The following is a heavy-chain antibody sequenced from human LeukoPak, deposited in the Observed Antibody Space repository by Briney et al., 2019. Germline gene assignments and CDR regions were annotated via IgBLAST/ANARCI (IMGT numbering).Heavy chain of an antibody. D-gene: IGHD5-18*01. J-gene: IGHJ4*02. CDR3: ASGDTAMVLDY. Sequence: SSETLSLTCTVSGGSISSYYWSWIRQPPGKGLEWIGYIYYSGSTNYNPSLKSRVTISVDTSKNQFSLKLSSVTAADTAVYYCASGDTAMVLDYWGQGTLVTVSS. CDR2: IYYSGST. V-gene: IGHV4-59*01. CDR1: GGSISSYY.